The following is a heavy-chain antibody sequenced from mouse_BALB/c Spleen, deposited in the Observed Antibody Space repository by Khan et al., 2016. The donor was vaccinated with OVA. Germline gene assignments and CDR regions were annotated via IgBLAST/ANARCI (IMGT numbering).Heavy chain of an antibody. J-gene: IGHJ4*01. D-gene: IGHD2-3*01. V-gene: IGHV2-6-1*01. CDR3: DRQPIYHYYALDY. CDR1: GFSLTSYG. CDR2: IWSDGST. Sequence: QVQLKESGPGLVAPAQSLSITCTISGFSLTSYGIHWVRQPPGKGLEWLVVIWSDGSTTYNSDLKTRLSITQDYTKSQGFLKMNRIKTYDTAMYYCDRQPIYHYYALDYWGQGTSVTVSS.